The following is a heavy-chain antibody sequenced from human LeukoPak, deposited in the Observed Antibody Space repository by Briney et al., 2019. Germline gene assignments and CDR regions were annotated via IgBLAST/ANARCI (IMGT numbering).Heavy chain of an antibody. CDR3: ARLTPYSGSPLDDY. CDR1: GGSISSISNY. Sequence: SETLSLTCTVSGGSISSISNYWGWIRQPPGKGLEYIGSVSYSGSTCYNPSLKSRVTMSADTSKNQFSLKLSSVTAADTAVYYCARLTPYSGSPLDDYWGQGTLVTVSS. CDR2: VSYSGST. J-gene: IGHJ4*02. V-gene: IGHV4-39*01. D-gene: IGHD1-26*01.